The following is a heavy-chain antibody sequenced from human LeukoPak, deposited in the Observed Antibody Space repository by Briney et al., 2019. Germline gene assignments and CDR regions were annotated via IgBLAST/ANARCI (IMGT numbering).Heavy chain of an antibody. D-gene: IGHD6-13*01. Sequence: SETLSLTRTVSGGSISSYYWSWIRQPPGKGLEWIGYTYYSGSTNYNPSLKSRVTISVDTSKDQFSLKLSSVTAADTAVYYCARDQVAAAGGFDYWGQGTLVTVSS. CDR1: GGSISSYY. CDR3: ARDQVAAAGGFDY. CDR2: TYYSGST. V-gene: IGHV4-59*01. J-gene: IGHJ4*02.